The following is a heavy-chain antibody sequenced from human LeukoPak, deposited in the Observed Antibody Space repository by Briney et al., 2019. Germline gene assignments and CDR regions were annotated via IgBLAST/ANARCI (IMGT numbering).Heavy chain of an antibody. CDR3: ARHSVASPSDA. CDR1: GYSIGSDFY. CDR2: IYRSGNT. J-gene: IGHJ5*02. D-gene: IGHD2-21*01. V-gene: IGHV4-38-2*02. Sequence: PSGTLSLTCIVSGYSIGSDFYWGWLRPPPGKGLEWIASIYRSGNTYSNSSLKSRVRMSIDTSKNHFSLRLTSVTAADTAVYYCARHSVASPSDAWGPGTLVTVSS.